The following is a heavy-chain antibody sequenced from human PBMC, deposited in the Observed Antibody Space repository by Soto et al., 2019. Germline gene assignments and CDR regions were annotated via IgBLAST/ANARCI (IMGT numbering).Heavy chain of an antibody. V-gene: IGHV4-39*01. J-gene: IGHJ1*01. CDR2: IDNGGNT. CDR1: GRTYNINADF. CDR3: VKRSLLMATT. Sequence: SQTLSLTCTVSGRTYNINADFWYSASLRQPPGTGLEWIGSIDNGGNTHYNAPLKSRVIISADAAKNRFSLSLNSVTAADSTVYYCVKRSLLMATTWGQGIQVTVCS. D-gene: IGHD1-1*01.